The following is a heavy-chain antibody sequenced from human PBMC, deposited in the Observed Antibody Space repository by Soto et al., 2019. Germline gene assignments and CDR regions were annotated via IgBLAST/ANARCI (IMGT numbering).Heavy chain of an antibody. CDR2: IKQDGSEK. J-gene: IGHJ2*01. Sequence: GGSLRLSCVASGFPFSTYWMSWVRQAPGKGLEGVANIKQDGSEKYSVDSVKGRFTISRDNAKNSLYLQMNNLRVEDTAVYYCARAAGRRGPNTFWYFDLWGRGTLVTVSS. V-gene: IGHV3-7*01. CDR3: ARAAGRRGPNTFWYFDL. CDR1: GFPFSTYW. D-gene: IGHD3-10*01.